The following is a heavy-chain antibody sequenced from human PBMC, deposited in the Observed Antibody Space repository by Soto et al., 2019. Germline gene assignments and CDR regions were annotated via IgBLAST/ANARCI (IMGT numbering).Heavy chain of an antibody. CDR3: ARGKRAAVPSQNWFDP. CDR1: GGSFSGYY. V-gene: IGHV4-34*01. Sequence: QVQLQQWGAGLLKPSETLSLTCAVYGGSFSGYYWSWIRQPPGKGLEWIGEINHSGSTNYNPSLKSRVTISVDTSKNQVSLKVSSVTAADTAVYYCARGKRAAVPSQNWFDPWGQGTLVTVSS. D-gene: IGHD6-13*01. J-gene: IGHJ5*02. CDR2: INHSGST.